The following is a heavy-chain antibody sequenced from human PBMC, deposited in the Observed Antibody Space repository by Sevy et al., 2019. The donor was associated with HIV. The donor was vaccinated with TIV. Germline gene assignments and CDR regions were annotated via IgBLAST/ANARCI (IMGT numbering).Heavy chain of an antibody. D-gene: IGHD5-12*01. J-gene: IGHJ6*02. V-gene: IGHV3-30*04. Sequence: GGSLRLSSAASGFTFSSYAMHWVRQAPGKGLEWVAVISYDGSNKYYADSVKGRFTISRDNSKNTLYLQMNSLRAEDTAVYYCARVGRGQDYYYYVMDVWGQGTTVTVSS. CDR1: GFTFSSYA. CDR2: ISYDGSNK. CDR3: ARVGRGQDYYYYVMDV.